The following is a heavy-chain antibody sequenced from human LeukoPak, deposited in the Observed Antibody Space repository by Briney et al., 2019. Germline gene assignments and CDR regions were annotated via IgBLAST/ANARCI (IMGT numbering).Heavy chain of an antibody. Sequence: SETLSLTCTVSGRSISPYYWSWMRQPPGKGLVYVGYIFYTGGTNYNPSLKSRVTVSLDTSKNQFSLKLSSVTATDTAVYYCARLGFCRGDNCLDDYWGQGTQVTAPS. CDR2: IFYTGGT. V-gene: IGHV4-59*08. J-gene: IGHJ4*02. D-gene: IGHD2-15*01. CDR3: ARLGFCRGDNCLDDY. CDR1: GRSISPYY.